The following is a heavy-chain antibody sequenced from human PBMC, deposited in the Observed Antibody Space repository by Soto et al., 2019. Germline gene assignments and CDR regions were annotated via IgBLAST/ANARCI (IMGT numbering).Heavy chain of an antibody. J-gene: IGHJ6*02. D-gene: IGHD5-18*01. CDR1: GGSISSSSYY. CDR3: ARKEQNRASRQLYYYYGIDV. V-gene: IGHV4-39*01. Sequence: QLQLQASGPGLVKPSETLSLTCTVSGGSISSSSYYWGWIRQPPGKGLEWIGRIYYSGSTYYNPSLKSRVTMSVDPSKYQFSRKLSPVTAPDTAVYSCARKEQNRASRQLYYYYGIDVWGQATTVTLSS. CDR2: IYYSGST.